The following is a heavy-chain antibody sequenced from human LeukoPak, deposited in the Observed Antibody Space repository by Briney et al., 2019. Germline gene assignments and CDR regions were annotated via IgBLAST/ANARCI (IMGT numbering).Heavy chain of an antibody. V-gene: IGHV4-34*01. CDR1: GGSFSGYY. CDR2: INHSGST. D-gene: IGHD6-19*01. CDR3: ARVAQPSVAGGWYYYYGMDV. Sequence: SETLSLTCAVYGGSFSGYYWSWIRQPPGKGLEWIGEINHSGSTDYNPSLKSRVTISVDTSKNQFSLKLSPVTAADTAVYYCARVAQPSVAGGWYYYYGMDVWGQGTTVTVSS. J-gene: IGHJ6*02.